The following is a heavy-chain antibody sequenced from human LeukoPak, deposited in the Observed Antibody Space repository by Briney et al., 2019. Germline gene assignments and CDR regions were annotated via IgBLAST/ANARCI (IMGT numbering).Heavy chain of an antibody. J-gene: IGHJ3*02. V-gene: IGHV4-59*08. D-gene: IGHD3-10*01. CDR2: IHYRGNT. CDR3: ARHLSNYGSGTYTAFDI. Sequence: PSETLSLTCTVSGGSTRNYCWSWVRRPPGKGLQWIGYIHYRGNTDYRPSLKSRVTISSDTSRISLKVTSVTAADTAVYYCARHLSNYGSGTYTAFDIWGQGAMVTVSS. CDR1: GGSTRNYC.